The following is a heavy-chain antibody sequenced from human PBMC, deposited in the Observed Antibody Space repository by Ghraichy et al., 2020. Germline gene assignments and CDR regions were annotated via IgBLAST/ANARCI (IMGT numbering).Heavy chain of an antibody. D-gene: IGHD2-15*01. CDR3: ARHAPYYRGSSQDNY. J-gene: IGHJ4*02. Sequence: SETLSLTCTVSGGSFSSSNYYWGWFRQSPGKGLEWIGSIYYSGNTYYTPALKSRVTISVDTSQNQFSLKLTSGTATDSAVYYCARHAPYYRGSSQDNYWGQGTLVTVSS. CDR2: IYYSGNT. V-gene: IGHV4-39*01. CDR1: GGSFSSSNYY.